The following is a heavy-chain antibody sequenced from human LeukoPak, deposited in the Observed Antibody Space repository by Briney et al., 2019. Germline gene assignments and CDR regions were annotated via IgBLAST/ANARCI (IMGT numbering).Heavy chain of an antibody. CDR3: ARVRRIAAAGSDYYGMDV. CDR2: IYHSGST. Sequence: SQTLSLTCTVSGGSISSGGYYWSWIRQPPGKGLEWIGYIYHSGSTYYNPSLKSRVTISVDTSKNQFSLKLSSVTAADTAVYYCARVRRIAAAGSDYYGMDVWGQGTTVTVSS. J-gene: IGHJ6*02. V-gene: IGHV4-30-2*01. D-gene: IGHD6-13*01. CDR1: GGSISSGGYY.